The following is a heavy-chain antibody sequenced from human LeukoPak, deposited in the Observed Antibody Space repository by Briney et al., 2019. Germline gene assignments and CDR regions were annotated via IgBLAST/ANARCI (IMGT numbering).Heavy chain of an antibody. CDR2: VSVTGETT. D-gene: IGHD4-11*01. CDR1: GFAFSTYA. Sequence: GGSLRLSCAASGFAFSTYAMAWVRQVPGKGLEWVSTVSVTGETTYYADSVKGRFIISRDNSKHTMSLQMSSLRTDHSALYYCAKWATVAPGDFWGQGTLVTVSS. V-gene: IGHV3-23*01. J-gene: IGHJ4*02. CDR3: AKWATVAPGDF.